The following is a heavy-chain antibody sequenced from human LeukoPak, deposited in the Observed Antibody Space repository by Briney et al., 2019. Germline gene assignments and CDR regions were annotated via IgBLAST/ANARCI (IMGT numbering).Heavy chain of an antibody. D-gene: IGHD5-18*01. J-gene: IGHJ4*02. Sequence: GGSLRLSCAASGFTFSSYWMSWVRQAPGKGLEWVANIKQDGSEKYYVDSVKGRFTISRDNAKNSLYLQMNSLRAEDTAVYYCARVGEDTAMVEYFDYWGQGTLVTVSS. V-gene: IGHV3-7*01. CDR1: GFTFSSYW. CDR3: ARVGEDTAMVEYFDY. CDR2: IKQDGSEK.